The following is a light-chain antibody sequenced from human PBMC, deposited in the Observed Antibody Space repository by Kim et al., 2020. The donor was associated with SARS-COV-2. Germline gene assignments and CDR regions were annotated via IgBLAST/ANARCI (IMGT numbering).Light chain of an antibody. CDR3: QQYNNWPPVYT. CDR1: QSVSSD. CDR2: GAS. V-gene: IGKV3-15*01. J-gene: IGKJ2*01. Sequence: PGERATLSCRASQSVSSDLAWYQQKPGQAPRLLIYGASTRATGIPARFSGSGSGTEFTLTISSLQSEDFAVYYCQQYNNWPPVYTFGQGTKLEI.